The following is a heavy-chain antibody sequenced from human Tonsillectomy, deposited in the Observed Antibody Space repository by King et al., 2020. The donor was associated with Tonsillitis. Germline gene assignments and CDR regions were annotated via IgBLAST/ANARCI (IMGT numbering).Heavy chain of an antibody. CDR3: ARSIVVVPAAHHDAFDI. CDR1: GGTFSSYA. V-gene: IGHV1-69*01. D-gene: IGHD2-2*01. J-gene: IGHJ3*02. Sequence: QLVQSGAEVKKPGSSVKVSCKASGGTFSSYAISWVRQAPGQGLEWMGGIIPIFGTANYAQKFQGRVTITADESTSTAYMELSSLRSEDTAVYYCARSIVVVPAAHHDAFDIWGQGTMVTVS. CDR2: IIPIFGTA.